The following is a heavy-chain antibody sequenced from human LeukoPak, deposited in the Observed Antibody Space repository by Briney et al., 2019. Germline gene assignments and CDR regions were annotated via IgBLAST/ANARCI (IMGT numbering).Heavy chain of an antibody. CDR3: ARGEYQMPV. Sequence: GGSLRLSCAASGFTFSSYAMSWVRQAPGNGLEWVSYISSSSSTIYYADSVKGRFTISRDNAKNSLYLQMNSLRAEDTAVYYCARGEYQMPVWGQGTTVTVSS. V-gene: IGHV3-48*01. CDR1: GFTFSSYA. CDR2: ISSSSSTI. D-gene: IGHD2/OR15-2a*01. J-gene: IGHJ6*02.